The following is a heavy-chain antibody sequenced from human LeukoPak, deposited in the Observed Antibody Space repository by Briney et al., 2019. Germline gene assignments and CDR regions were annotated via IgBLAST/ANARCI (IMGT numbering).Heavy chain of an antibody. Sequence: SGGSLRLFCSASGFTFSSYGMHWVRQAPGKGLEWVAVIWYDGSNKYYADSVKGRFTISRDNSKNTLYLQMNSLRAEDTAVYYCASSRGGDAFDIWGQGTMVTVSS. CDR3: ASSRGGDAFDI. CDR2: IWYDGSNK. J-gene: IGHJ3*02. CDR1: GFTFSSYG. D-gene: IGHD3-16*01. V-gene: IGHV3-33*08.